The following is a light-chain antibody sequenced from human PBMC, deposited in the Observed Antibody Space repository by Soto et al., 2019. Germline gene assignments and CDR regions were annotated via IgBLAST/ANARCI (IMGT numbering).Light chain of an antibody. Sequence: EIVTTQSPATLSVSPGERATLSCRASQSVSSNLAWYQQKPGQAPRLLIYGASSRATGIPARFSGSGSGTDFTLTISGLQSEDSAVYFCQQYNNWPLSFGQGTRLEIK. V-gene: IGKV3D-15*01. CDR1: QSVSSN. CDR2: GAS. J-gene: IGKJ5*01. CDR3: QQYNNWPLS.